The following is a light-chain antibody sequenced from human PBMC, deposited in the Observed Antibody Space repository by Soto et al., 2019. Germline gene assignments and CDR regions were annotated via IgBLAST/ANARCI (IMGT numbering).Light chain of an antibody. CDR2: DAS. CDR1: ESVSSK. Sequence: EIVMTQSPATLSVSPGERATLSCRASESVSSKLVWYQQKPGQAPRLLIHDASTRATGIPARFSGSGSGTEFTLTISSLQSEDFAVYYCQQYNNLPRTFGQGTKVDI. CDR3: QQYNNLPRT. V-gene: IGKV3-15*01. J-gene: IGKJ1*01.